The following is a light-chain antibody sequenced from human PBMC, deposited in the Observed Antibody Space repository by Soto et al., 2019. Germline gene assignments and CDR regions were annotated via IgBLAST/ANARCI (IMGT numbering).Light chain of an antibody. CDR2: DVT. Sequence: QSALTQPPSASGSPGQSVTISCTGTSSDIGGYNYVSWYQQHPGKATKLIIYDVTKRPSGVPDRFSGSKSGNTASLTVSGLQAEDEADYYCSSYAGSNNYVFGTGTKLTVL. CDR3: SSYAGSNNYV. J-gene: IGLJ1*01. V-gene: IGLV2-8*01. CDR1: SSDIGGYNY.